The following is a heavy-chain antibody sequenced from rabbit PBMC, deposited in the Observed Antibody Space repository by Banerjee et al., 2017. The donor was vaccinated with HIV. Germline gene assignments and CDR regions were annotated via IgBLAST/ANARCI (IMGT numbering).Heavy chain of an antibody. CDR3: ARDLAGVIGWNFGL. CDR1: GFDLSSYYY. J-gene: IGHJ3*01. Sequence: QEQLEESGGGLVKPEGSLTLTCKASGFDLSSYYYICWVRQAPEKGLELIACIYTGSSGSTYYASWAKGRFTISKTSSTTVTLQMTSLTAADTATYFCARDLAGVIGWNFGLWGQGTLVTVS. CDR2: IYTGSSGST. V-gene: IGHV1S45*01. D-gene: IGHD4-1*01.